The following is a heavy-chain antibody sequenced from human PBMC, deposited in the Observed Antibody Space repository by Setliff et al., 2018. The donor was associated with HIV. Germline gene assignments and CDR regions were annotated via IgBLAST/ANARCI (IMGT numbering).Heavy chain of an antibody. CDR1: AGSFITGDDY. J-gene: IGHJ6*03. V-gene: IGHV4-39*07. CDR3: ARGTAYYNFWSGYSQDYYYYMDV. D-gene: IGHD3-3*01. Sequence: SETLSLTCNVSAGSFITGDDYWAWIRQPPGKGLEWIGSINYSGRTRYNASLKSRVTISVDTSKNQFSLKLSSVTAADTAVYYCARGTAYYNFWSGYSQDYYYYMDVWGKGTTVTVSS. CDR2: INYSGRT.